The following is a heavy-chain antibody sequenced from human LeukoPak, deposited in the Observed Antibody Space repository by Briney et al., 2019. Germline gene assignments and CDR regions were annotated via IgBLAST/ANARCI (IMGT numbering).Heavy chain of an antibody. Sequence: PGGSLRLSCAASEFTFNTYTMNWVRQAPGKGLEWVSYISSSGSTIYYADSVKGRFTISRDNAKNSLYLQMNSLRAEDTAVYYCARERVEGSYFGVWRRYFDYWGQGTLVTVSS. J-gene: IGHJ4*02. V-gene: IGHV3-48*04. CDR3: ARERVEGSYFGVWRRYFDY. D-gene: IGHD1-26*01. CDR2: ISSSGSTI. CDR1: EFTFNTYT.